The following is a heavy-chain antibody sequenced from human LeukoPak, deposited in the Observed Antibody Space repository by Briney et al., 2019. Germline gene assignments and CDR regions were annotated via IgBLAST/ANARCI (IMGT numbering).Heavy chain of an antibody. J-gene: IGHJ5*02. Sequence: ASVKVSCKASGYTFTSYDINWVRQATGQGLEWMGWMSPNSGNTGYAQKFQGRVTMTRNTSISTAYMELSSLRSEDTAVYYCARSGSSWYSWFDPWGQGTLVTVSS. D-gene: IGHD6-13*01. CDR3: ARSGSSWYSWFDP. V-gene: IGHV1-8*01. CDR1: GYTFTSYD. CDR2: MSPNSGNT.